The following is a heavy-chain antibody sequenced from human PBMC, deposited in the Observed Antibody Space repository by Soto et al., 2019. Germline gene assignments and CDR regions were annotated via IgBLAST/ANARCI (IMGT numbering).Heavy chain of an antibody. V-gene: IGHV3-23*01. D-gene: IGHD4-17*01. CDR2: ISGSGGST. Sequence: EVQLLESGGGLVQPGGSLRLSCAASGFTFSSYAMSWVRQAPGKGLEWVSAISGSGGSTYYADSVKGRFTISRDNSKNTRYLQINSLGAEDTAVYYCGKNLGSTGTTAAFFIWGQGTMVTASS. J-gene: IGHJ3*02. CDR3: GKNLGSTGTTAAFFI. CDR1: GFTFSSYA.